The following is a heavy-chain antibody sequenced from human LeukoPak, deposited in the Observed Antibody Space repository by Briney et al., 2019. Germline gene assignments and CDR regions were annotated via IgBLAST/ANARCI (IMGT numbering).Heavy chain of an antibody. CDR1: GGSINNYY. CDR3: ARGGAYYYGSSGYYPPFDY. V-gene: IGHV4-59*01. D-gene: IGHD3-22*01. Sequence: PSETLSLTCTVSGGSINNYYWSWIRQPPGKGLERLGYIYYSGSTNYNPSLKSRVTISVDTSKNQFSLKLYSVTAADTAVYYCARGGAYYYGSSGYYPPFDYWGQGTLVTVSS. CDR2: IYYSGST. J-gene: IGHJ4*02.